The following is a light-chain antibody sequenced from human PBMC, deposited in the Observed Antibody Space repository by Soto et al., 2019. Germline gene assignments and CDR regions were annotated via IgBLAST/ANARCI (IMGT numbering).Light chain of an antibody. V-gene: IGKV1-5*03. Sequence: DIQMTQSPSTLSLSVGARVTITGRARQTINSWLAWYQQKPGKAPKFLIYKASNLESGVPSRFSGSGSGTEFTLTISYVQPDDFGTYYCQQYDSYPVTFGGGTKVDIK. CDR3: QQYDSYPVT. J-gene: IGKJ4*01. CDR2: KAS. CDR1: QTINSW.